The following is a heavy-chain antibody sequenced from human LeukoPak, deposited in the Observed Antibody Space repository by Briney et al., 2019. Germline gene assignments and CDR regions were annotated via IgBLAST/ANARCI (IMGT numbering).Heavy chain of an antibody. CDR1: GFTFSSYW. J-gene: IGHJ4*02. Sequence: GGSLRLSCAASGFTFSSYWMSWVRQAPGKGLEWVANIKQDGSEIYYVDSVKGRFTISRNNAKNSLYLQMNSLRAEDTAVYYCARDKIVGATHFDYWGQGTLVTVSS. D-gene: IGHD1-26*01. V-gene: IGHV3-7*01. CDR3: ARDKIVGATHFDY. CDR2: IKQDGSEI.